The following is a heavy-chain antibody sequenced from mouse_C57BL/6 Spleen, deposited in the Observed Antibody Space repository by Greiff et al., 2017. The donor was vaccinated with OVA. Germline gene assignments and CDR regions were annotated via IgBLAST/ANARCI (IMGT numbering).Heavy chain of an antibody. CDR1: GYTFTDYY. J-gene: IGHJ4*01. CDR3: ARDSGSSPYAMDY. CDR2: IYPGSGNT. Sequence: QVQLQQSGAELVRPGASVKLSCKASGYTFTDYYINWVKQRPGQGLEWIARIYPGSGNTYYNEKFKGKATLTAEKSSSTAYMQLSSLTSEDSAVYFCARDSGSSPYAMDYWGQGTSVTVSS. V-gene: IGHV1-76*01. D-gene: IGHD1-1*01.